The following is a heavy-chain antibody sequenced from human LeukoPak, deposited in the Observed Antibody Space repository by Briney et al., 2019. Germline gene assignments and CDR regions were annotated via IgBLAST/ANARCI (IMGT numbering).Heavy chain of an antibody. J-gene: IGHJ3*02. V-gene: IGHV4-59*08. CDR3: ARNDGDI. D-gene: IGHD3-16*01. Sequence: SETLSLTCTVSGGSISSYFWSWIRQPPGKGLEWIGYIYYSGSTNYNPSLKSRVTIAVDRSKNPFSLKLSSVTAADTAVYYCARNDGDIWGQGTMVTVSS. CDR1: GGSISSYF. CDR2: IYYSGST.